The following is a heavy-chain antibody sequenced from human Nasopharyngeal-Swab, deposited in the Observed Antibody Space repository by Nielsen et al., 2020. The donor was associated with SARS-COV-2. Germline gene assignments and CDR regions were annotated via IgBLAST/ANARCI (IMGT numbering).Heavy chain of an antibody. V-gene: IGHV1-46*01. Sequence: ASVKVSCKASGYTFTRYYMHRVRQAPGQGLEWMGIINPSGGSTSYAQKFQGRVKMTRDTSTSTLYMELSSLRFEDTAVYYCARGARFAVDYFDYWGQGTLVTVSS. CDR1: GYTFTRYY. CDR2: INPSGGST. CDR3: ARGARFAVDYFDY. D-gene: IGHD6-19*01. J-gene: IGHJ4*02.